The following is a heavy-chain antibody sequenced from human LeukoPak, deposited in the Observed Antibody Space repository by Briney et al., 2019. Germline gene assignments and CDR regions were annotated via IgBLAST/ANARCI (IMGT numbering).Heavy chain of an antibody. CDR2: ISAYNGNT. D-gene: IGHD3-10*01. V-gene: IGHV1-18*01. CDR1: GYTFTSYG. J-gene: IGHJ3*02. CDR3: ARDLITMVRGVIIEAFDI. Sequence: ASVKVSCKASGYTFTSYGISWVRQAPGQGLEWMGWISAYNGNTNYAQKLQGRVTMTTDTSTSTAYMELRSLRSDDTAVYYCARDLITMVRGVIIEAFDIWGQGTMVTVSS.